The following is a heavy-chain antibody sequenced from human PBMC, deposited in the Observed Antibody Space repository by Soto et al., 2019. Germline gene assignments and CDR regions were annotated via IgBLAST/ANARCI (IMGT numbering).Heavy chain of an antibody. D-gene: IGHD3-22*01. CDR3: ARGDATKIVVTTYYAMDV. J-gene: IGHJ6*02. CDR1: GGSLSNYG. CDR2: IMPVFGTP. V-gene: IGHV1-69*12. Sequence: QVQLVQSGAEVKKPGSSVKVSCKASGGSLSNYGISWVRQAPGQGLEWMGAIMPVFGTPNYAQKFQDRVTITADESTTTVYMEVRSLTSEDTAVYYCARGDATKIVVTTYYAMDVWGQGTTVTVSS.